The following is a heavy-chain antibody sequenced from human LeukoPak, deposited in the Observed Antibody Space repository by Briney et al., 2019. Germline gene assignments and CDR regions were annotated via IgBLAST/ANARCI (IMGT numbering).Heavy chain of an antibody. D-gene: IGHD3-3*01. Sequence: GGSLRLSCAASGFTFSNAWMSCVRQAPGKGLEWVGRIKSKTDGGTTDYAASVKVRFTISRDDSKNTLYLQMNSLKTEDTAVYYCTTHPIIDFWSGYYPNYYYYYMDVWGKGTTVTVS. CDR3: TTHPIIDFWSGYYPNYYYYYMDV. CDR1: GFTFSNAW. V-gene: IGHV3-15*01. CDR2: IKSKTDGGTT. J-gene: IGHJ6*03.